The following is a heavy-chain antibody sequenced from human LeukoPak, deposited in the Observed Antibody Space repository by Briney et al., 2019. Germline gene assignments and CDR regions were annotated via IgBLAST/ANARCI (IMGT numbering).Heavy chain of an antibody. CDR1: VFTVTTKS. CDR2: FYSPGST. Sequence: HPGGSLRLSCAASVFTVTTKSMAWVRQAPGRGLEWVSVFYSPGSTYYADSVHGRFTISRDNSLNTLFLQMNSLRVEDTAVYYCASARESCIGSTCYEYFHHWGQGTPLTVSS. CDR3: ASARESCIGSTCYEYFHH. V-gene: IGHV3-53*01. J-gene: IGHJ1*01. D-gene: IGHD2-2*01.